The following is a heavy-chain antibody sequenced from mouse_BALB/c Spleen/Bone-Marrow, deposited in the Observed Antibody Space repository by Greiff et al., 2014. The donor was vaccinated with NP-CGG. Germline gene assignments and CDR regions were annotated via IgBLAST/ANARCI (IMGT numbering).Heavy chain of an antibody. Sequence: EVKLVESGGGLVQPGGSRKLSCAASGFTFSNFGMHWVRQAPEKGLEWVAYISSGSSTIYYADTVKGRFTISRDNPKNTLFLQITSLRSEDTAMYYCARRASPTGPMDYWGQGTSVTVSS. D-gene: IGHD1-1*01. V-gene: IGHV5-17*02. CDR3: ARRASPTGPMDY. CDR2: ISSGSSTI. CDR1: GFTFSNFG. J-gene: IGHJ4*01.